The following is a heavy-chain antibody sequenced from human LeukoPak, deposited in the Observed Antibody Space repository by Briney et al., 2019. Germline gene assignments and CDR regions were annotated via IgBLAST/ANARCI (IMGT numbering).Heavy chain of an antibody. CDR3: ARKEWVPYYFDY. V-gene: IGHV3-9*01. CDR1: GFTFDDYA. D-gene: IGHD3-3*01. CDR2: ISWNSGSI. J-gene: IGHJ4*02. Sequence: TGGSLRLSCAASGFTFDDYAMHWVRQAPGKGLEWVSGISWNSGSIAYADSVKGRFIISRDNAKNSLYLQMNSLRAVDTALYHCARKEWVPYYFDYWGQGALVTVSS.